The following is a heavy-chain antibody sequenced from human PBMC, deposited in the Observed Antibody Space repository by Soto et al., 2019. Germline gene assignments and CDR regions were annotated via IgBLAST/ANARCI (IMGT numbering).Heavy chain of an antibody. Sequence: GGSLRLSCAASGFTFSSYWMHWVRQAPGKGLVWVSRINSDGSSTSYADSVKGRFTISRDNAKNTLYLQMNSLRAEDTAVYYCARGVLLLYYYYYMDVWGKGTTVTVSS. CDR1: GFTFSSYW. V-gene: IGHV3-74*01. D-gene: IGHD2-15*01. J-gene: IGHJ6*03. CDR3: ARGVLLLYYYYYMDV. CDR2: INSDGSST.